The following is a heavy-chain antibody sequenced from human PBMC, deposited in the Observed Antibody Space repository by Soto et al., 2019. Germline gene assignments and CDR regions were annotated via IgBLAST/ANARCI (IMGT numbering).Heavy chain of an antibody. Sequence: ASVKVSCKASGGTFSSYTISWVRQAPGQGLEWMGRIIPILGIANYAQKFQGRVTITADKSTSTAYMELSSLRSEDTAVYYCALGPHSSSWSYYFDYWGQGTLVTVSS. D-gene: IGHD6-13*01. J-gene: IGHJ4*02. CDR2: IIPILGIA. CDR1: GGTFSSYT. V-gene: IGHV1-69*02. CDR3: ALGPHSSSWSYYFDY.